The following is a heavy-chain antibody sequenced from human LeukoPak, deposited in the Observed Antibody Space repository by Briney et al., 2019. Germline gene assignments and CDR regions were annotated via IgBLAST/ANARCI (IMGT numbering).Heavy chain of an antibody. V-gene: IGHV3-30-3*01. CDR2: ISYDGYDK. J-gene: IGHJ4*02. CDR1: GFTFNDYA. D-gene: IGHD6-19*01. Sequence: GRSLRLSCAASGFTFNDYAMYWVRQTPGKGLEWVTLISYDGYDKSYADSVRGRFTISRDNAKNSLYLQMNSLRAEDTAVYYCARERIAKAATPVNDHWGQGTLVTVSS. CDR3: ARERIAKAATPVNDH.